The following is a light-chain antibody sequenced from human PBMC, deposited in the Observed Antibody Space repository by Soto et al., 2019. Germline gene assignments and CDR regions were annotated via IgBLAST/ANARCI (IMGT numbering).Light chain of an antibody. Sequence: DIQMTQSPSTLSASVGDRVTITCRASQSISSWLAWYQQKPGKAPKLLIYDASSLESGVQSRFSVSGSGTEFTLTISSLQPDDFATYYCQQYNSYSSYTFGQGTKLEIK. CDR2: DAS. J-gene: IGKJ2*01. CDR1: QSISSW. CDR3: QQYNSYSSYT. V-gene: IGKV1-5*01.